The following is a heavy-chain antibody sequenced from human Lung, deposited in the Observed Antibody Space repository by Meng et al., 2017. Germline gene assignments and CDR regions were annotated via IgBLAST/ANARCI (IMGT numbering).Heavy chain of an antibody. J-gene: IGHJ2*01. CDR3: ARGQKGYFDL. V-gene: IGHV4-30-4*01. Sequence: QGHLRQSGPGLVNPSQTLSLTCTFSGGAISSINYYWSWIRQPPGKGLEWSGHIYNSGSTYYNPSLKGRITISVDTSKNQFSLKLSSVTAADTAVYYCARGQKGYFDLWGRGTLVTVSS. CDR2: IYNSGST. CDR1: GGAISSINYY.